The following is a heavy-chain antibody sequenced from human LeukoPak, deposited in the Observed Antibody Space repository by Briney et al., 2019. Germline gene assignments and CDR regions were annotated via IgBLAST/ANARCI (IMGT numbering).Heavy chain of an antibody. D-gene: IGHD3-10*01. J-gene: IGHJ6*02. Sequence: SETLSLTCTVSGGSISCYYWSWIRQPPGKGLEWIGYIYYSGSTNYNPSLKSRVTISVDTSKNQFSLKLSSVTAADTAVYYCARRSWFGELLGYGMDVWGQGTTVTVSS. CDR1: GGSISCYY. V-gene: IGHV4-59*08. CDR2: IYYSGST. CDR3: ARRSWFGELLGYGMDV.